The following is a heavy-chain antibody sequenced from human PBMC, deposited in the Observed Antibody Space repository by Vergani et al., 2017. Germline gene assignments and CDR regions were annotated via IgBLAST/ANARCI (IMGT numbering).Heavy chain of an antibody. Sequence: EVQLVESGGGLVKPGGSLRLSCAASGFTFSSYAMSWVRQAPGKGLEWVSAISGSGGSTYYADSVKGRFTISRDNAKNSLYLQMNSLRAEDTAVYYCARGDYYDSSGYYCYWGQGTLVTVSS. D-gene: IGHD3-22*01. J-gene: IGHJ4*02. CDR1: GFTFSSYA. V-gene: IGHV3-23*04. CDR2: ISGSGGST. CDR3: ARGDYYDSSGYYCY.